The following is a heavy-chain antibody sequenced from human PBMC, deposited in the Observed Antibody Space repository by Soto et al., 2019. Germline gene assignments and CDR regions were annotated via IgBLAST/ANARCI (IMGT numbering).Heavy chain of an antibody. J-gene: IGHJ4*02. V-gene: IGHV4-34*01. Sequence: SYTLSKTCSAYGRCLSGYYWSRIRQPPRKGLEWIGEINHSGSTNYNPSLKSRVTISVDTSKNQFSLKLSSVTAADTAVYYCARVHCSGGSCYVDYWGQGTLVTVSS. CDR3: ARVHCSGGSCYVDY. CDR1: GRCLSGYY. CDR2: INHSGST. D-gene: IGHD2-15*01.